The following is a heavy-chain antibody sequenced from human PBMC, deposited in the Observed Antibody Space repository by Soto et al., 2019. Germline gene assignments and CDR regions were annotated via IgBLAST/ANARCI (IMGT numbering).Heavy chain of an antibody. CDR3: ARDIDNRDYYYGLDV. Sequence: GGSLRLSCVASGFVFKNYEMNWVRQAPGKGLEWISYISNSGNTIYVADSMRGRFTIARDNAKNSLFLQMNSLRADDTAVYYCARDIDNRDYYYGLDVWGQGTTVTVSS. CDR1: GFVFKNYE. J-gene: IGHJ6*02. V-gene: IGHV3-48*03. D-gene: IGHD1-20*01. CDR2: ISNSGNTI.